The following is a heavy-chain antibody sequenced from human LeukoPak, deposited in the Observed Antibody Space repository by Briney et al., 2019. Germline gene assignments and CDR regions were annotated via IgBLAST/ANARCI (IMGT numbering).Heavy chain of an antibody. Sequence: SQTLSLTCTVSGGSISSGGYYWSWIRQHPGKGLEWIGYIYYSGSTYYNPSLKSRVTISVDTSKNQFSLKLSSVTAADTAVYYCARDVGDYYGSGSYPGPYYFDYWGQGTLVTVSS. CDR3: ARDVGDYYGSGSYPGPYYFDY. V-gene: IGHV4-31*03. J-gene: IGHJ4*02. D-gene: IGHD3-10*01. CDR2: IYYSGST. CDR1: GGSISSGGYY.